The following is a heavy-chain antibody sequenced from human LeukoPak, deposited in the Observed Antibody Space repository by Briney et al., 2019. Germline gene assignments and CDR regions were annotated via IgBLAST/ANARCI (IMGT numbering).Heavy chain of an antibody. V-gene: IGHV1-69*13. D-gene: IGHD6-19*01. CDR3: ARHSGWYVFDY. CDR2: IIPISGTA. Sequence: AASVKVSCKASGGTFSSYAISWVRQAPGQGLEWMGGIIPISGTANYAQKFQGRVTITADESTSTAYMELSSLRSEDTAVYYCARHSGWYVFDYWGQGTLVTVSS. J-gene: IGHJ4*02. CDR1: GGTFSSYA.